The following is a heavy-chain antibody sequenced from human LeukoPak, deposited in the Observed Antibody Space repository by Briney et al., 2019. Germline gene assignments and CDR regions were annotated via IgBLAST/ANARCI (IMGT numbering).Heavy chain of an antibody. V-gene: IGHV3-7*03. CDR3: ARRGYYGSGGTGHLDY. Sequence: GGSLRLSCAASGFTFSRYWMSWVRLAPGKGLEWVANIKQDGSEKYSVDSVKGRFTISRDNAKDSLYLQMNSLTVEDTALYYCARRGYYGSGGTGHLDYWGQGTLVTVSS. D-gene: IGHD3-10*01. CDR1: GFTFSRYW. CDR2: IKQDGSEK. J-gene: IGHJ4*02.